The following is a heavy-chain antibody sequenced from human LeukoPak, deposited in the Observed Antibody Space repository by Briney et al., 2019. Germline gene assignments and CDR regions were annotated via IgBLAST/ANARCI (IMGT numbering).Heavy chain of an antibody. CDR2: VYYFGST. V-gene: IGHV4-59*08. CDR3: ARHRYSDNTVEY. CDR1: GGSISGYY. Sequence: SETLSLTCTVSGGSISGYYWSWIRQPPGKGLEWIGYVYYFGSTNYNPSLKSRVTISVDTSKNQLSLKLSSVTAADTAVFYCARHRYSDNTVEYWGQGILVTVSS. J-gene: IGHJ4*02. D-gene: IGHD4-17*01.